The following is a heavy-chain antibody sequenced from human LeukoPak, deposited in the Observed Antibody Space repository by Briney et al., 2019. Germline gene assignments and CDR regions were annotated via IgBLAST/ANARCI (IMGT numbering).Heavy chain of an antibody. CDR1: GGSISSSSYY. Sequence: SETLSLTCTVSGGSISSSSYYWGWIRQPPGKGLGWIGSIYYSGSTYYNPSLKSRVTISVDTSKNQFSLKLSSVTAADTAVYYCAKAIDPSSIAVGGTKFHLDHWGQGTLVTASS. CDR2: IYYSGST. V-gene: IGHV4-39*01. J-gene: IGHJ4*02. CDR3: AKAIDPSSIAVGGTKFHLDH. D-gene: IGHD6-19*01.